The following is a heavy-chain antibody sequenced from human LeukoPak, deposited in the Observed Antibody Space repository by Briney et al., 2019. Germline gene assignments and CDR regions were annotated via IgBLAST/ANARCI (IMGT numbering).Heavy chain of an antibody. CDR1: GFTFSSYA. D-gene: IGHD4-17*01. Sequence: PPGGSLRLSCAASGFTFSSYAMSWVRQAPGKGLEWVSAISGSRSYTYYADSVKGRFTISRDNSKNSLYLQMNSLRAEDTAVYYCARETLDYGDYSYYFDYWGQGTLVTVSS. V-gene: IGHV3-23*01. CDR2: ISGSRSYT. CDR3: ARETLDYGDYSYYFDY. J-gene: IGHJ4*02.